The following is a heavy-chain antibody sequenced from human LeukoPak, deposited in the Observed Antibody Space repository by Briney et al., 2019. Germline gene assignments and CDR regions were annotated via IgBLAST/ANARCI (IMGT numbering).Heavy chain of an antibody. J-gene: IGHJ6*03. V-gene: IGHV4-30-4*08. CDR1: GGSISSGDYY. CDR3: ARDQKYYYYMDV. CDR2: IYYSGST. Sequence: SETLSLTCTVSGGSISSGDYYWSWIRQPPGKGLEWIGYIYYSGSTYYNPSLKRRVTISVDTSKNQFSLKLSSVTAADTAVYYCARDQKYYYYMDVWGKGTTVTVSS.